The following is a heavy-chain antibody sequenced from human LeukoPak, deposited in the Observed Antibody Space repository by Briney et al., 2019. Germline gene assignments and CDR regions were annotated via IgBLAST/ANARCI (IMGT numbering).Heavy chain of an antibody. V-gene: IGHV1-2*02. CDR2: INPNSGGT. J-gene: IGHJ3*02. CDR1: GYTFTGYY. CDR3: ARAQDIVVVPAAVYAFDI. D-gene: IGHD2-2*01. Sequence: GASVKVSCKASGYTFTGYYMHWVRQAPGQGLEWMGWINPNSGGTNYAQKFQGRVTMTRDTSISTAYMELSRLRSDDTAVYYCARAQDIVVVPAAVYAFDIWGQGTMVTVSS.